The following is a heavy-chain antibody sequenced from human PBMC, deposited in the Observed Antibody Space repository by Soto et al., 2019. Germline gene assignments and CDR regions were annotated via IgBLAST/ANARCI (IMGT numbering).Heavy chain of an antibody. CDR2: ISGSGGST. D-gene: IGHD3-22*01. CDR1: GISFRSYA. J-gene: IGHJ6*02. V-gene: IGHV3-23*01. CDR3: AKEARGSGYYYYGMDV. Sequence: GGSLRLSCAASGISFRSYAMSWVRQAPGKGLEWVSAISGSGGSTYYADSVKGRFTISRDNSKNTLYLQMNSLRAEDTAVYYCAKEARGSGYYYYGMDVWGQGTTVTVSS.